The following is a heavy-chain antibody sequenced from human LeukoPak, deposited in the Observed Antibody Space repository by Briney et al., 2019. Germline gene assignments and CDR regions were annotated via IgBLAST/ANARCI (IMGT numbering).Heavy chain of an antibody. CDR1: EFIFSDYA. Sequence: GGSLRLSCAASEFIFSDYAMGWVRQAPGKGLEWVSTIDKTTYPTFYADSVKGRFTISRDNSENILYLQMNSLRTEDTAVYFCAKYEGATIPGWYNDYWGQGVLVTVSS. V-gene: IGHV3-23*05. CDR3: AKYEGATIPGWYNDY. CDR2: IDKTTYPT. D-gene: IGHD6-19*01. J-gene: IGHJ4*02.